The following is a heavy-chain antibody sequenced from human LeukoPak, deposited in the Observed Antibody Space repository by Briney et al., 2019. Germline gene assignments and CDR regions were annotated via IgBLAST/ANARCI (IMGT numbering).Heavy chain of an antibody. V-gene: IGHV4-39*01. Sequence: SETLSLTCTVSGGSISSSSYYWGWIRQPPGKGLEWIGSIYYSGSTYYNPSLKSRVTISVDTSKSQFSLKLSSVTAADTAVYYCARKQYCTNGVCYGYYFDYWGQGTLVTVSS. CDR2: IYYSGST. D-gene: IGHD2-8*01. CDR1: GGSISSSSYY. CDR3: ARKQYCTNGVCYGYYFDY. J-gene: IGHJ4*02.